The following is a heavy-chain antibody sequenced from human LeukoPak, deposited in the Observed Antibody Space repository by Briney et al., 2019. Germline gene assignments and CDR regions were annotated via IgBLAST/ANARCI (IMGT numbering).Heavy chain of an antibody. Sequence: PGGSLRLSCAAAGFTFSTFAMIWVRQPPGKGLEWVSSIFPSGGEIHYADSVRGRFTISRDNSKNTLYLQMNSLRAEDTAVYYCAGGGGVGAKYWGQGTLVTVSS. CDR3: AGGGGVGAKY. V-gene: IGHV3-23*01. CDR1: GFTFSTFA. CDR2: IFPSGGEI. J-gene: IGHJ4*02. D-gene: IGHD1-26*01.